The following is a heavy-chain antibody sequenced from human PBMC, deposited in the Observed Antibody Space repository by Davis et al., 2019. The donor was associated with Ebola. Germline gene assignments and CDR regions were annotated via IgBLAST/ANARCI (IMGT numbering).Heavy chain of an antibody. D-gene: IGHD1-26*01. V-gene: IGHV3-21*01. CDR3: ARERGPYILGWFEPFDT. J-gene: IGHJ3*02. CDR1: GFTFSSYS. Sequence: GGSLRLSCAASGFTFSSYSMSWVRQAPGKGLEWVSSINTGSNYIFYADSLKGRITISRDNAKNSLLLQMSSLTAEDTAVYYCARERGPYILGWFEPFDTWGQGTRVTVSS. CDR2: INTGSNYI.